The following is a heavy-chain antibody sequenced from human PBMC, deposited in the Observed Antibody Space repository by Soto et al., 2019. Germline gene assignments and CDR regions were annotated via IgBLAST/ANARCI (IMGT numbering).Heavy chain of an antibody. V-gene: IGHV4-31*03. J-gene: IGHJ6*02. CDR2: IYYSGST. Sequence: PSETLSLTCTVSGGSISSGGYYWSWIRQHPGKGLEWIGYIYYSGSTYYNPSLKSRVTISVDTSKNQFSLKLSSVTAADTAVYYCARDRGSSSLTRYYYYGMDVWGQGTTVTVSS. CDR1: GGSISSGGYY. CDR3: ARDRGSSSLTRYYYYGMDV. D-gene: IGHD6-6*01.